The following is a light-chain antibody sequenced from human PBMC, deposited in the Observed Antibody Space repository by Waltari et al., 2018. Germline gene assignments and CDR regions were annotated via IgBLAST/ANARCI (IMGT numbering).Light chain of an antibody. J-gene: IGLJ1*01. CDR1: YSDVGRYNY. CDR3: CSYTDRSTYV. V-gene: IGLV2-14*03. Sequence: QSALTQPASVPGSLGQSITISCTGTYSDVGRYNYASWYQQHPGKAPKLVIFDVSNRPSGVSNRFSGSKSGNTASLSISGLQAEDEADYYCCSYTDRSTYVFGTGTKVTVL. CDR2: DVS.